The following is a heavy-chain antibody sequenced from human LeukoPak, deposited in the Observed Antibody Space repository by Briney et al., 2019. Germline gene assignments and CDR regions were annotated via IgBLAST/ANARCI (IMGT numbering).Heavy chain of an antibody. J-gene: IGHJ5*02. CDR1: GGSFSGYY. V-gene: IGHV4-34*01. CDR3: ARGLVRFLAAGKRWFDP. CDR2: INHNGST. D-gene: IGHD6-13*01. Sequence: SETLSLTCAVYGGSFSGYYWSWIRHPRAKGLEWSGEINHNGSTNYNPSLKSRVTISVDTSKNQFSLTLSSVPAADTAVYYCARGLVRFLAAGKRWFDPWGQGTLVTVSS.